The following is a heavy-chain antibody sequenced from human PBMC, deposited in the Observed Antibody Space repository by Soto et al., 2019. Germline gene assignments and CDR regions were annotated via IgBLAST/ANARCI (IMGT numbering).Heavy chain of an antibody. D-gene: IGHD6-13*01. CDR1: GFTFDDYA. J-gene: IGHJ4*02. Sequence: EVQLVESGGGLVQPGRSLRLSCAASGFTFDDYAMHWVRQAPGKGLEWVSGISWNSGSIGYADSVKDRFTISRDNAKNALYLQMNSLRAEDTALYYCSKDIGSSQPGDYRGQGTLVTVSS. V-gene: IGHV3-9*01. CDR2: ISWNSGSI. CDR3: SKDIGSSQPGDY.